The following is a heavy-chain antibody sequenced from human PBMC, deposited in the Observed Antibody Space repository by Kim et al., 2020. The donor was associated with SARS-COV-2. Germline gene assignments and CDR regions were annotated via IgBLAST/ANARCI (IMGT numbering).Heavy chain of an antibody. V-gene: IGHV6-1*01. J-gene: IGHJ6*02. Sequence: SQTLSLTCAISGDSVSSNSAAWNWIRQSPSRGLEWLGRTYYRSKWYNDYAVSVKSRITINPDTSKNQFSLQLNSVTPEDTAVYYCARATIGYAYGGPYYYYYGMDVWGQGTTVTVSS. CDR2: TYYRSKWYN. D-gene: IGHD5-12*01. CDR1: GDSVSSNSAA. CDR3: ARATIGYAYGGPYYYYYGMDV.